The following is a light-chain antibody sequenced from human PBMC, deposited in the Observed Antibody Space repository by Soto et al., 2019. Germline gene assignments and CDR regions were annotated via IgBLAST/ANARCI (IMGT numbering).Light chain of an antibody. CDR3: QQYGYLVT. CDR1: QSITNNY. Sequence: EIVLTQSPGTLSLSPGERATLSCRASQSITNNYLAWYQQKPGRAHRLLIYGASSRATGIPDRFSGSGSGTDCTLTISRLEPEDFAMYYCQQYGYLVTCGGGTKVEIK. V-gene: IGKV3-20*01. CDR2: GAS. J-gene: IGKJ4*01.